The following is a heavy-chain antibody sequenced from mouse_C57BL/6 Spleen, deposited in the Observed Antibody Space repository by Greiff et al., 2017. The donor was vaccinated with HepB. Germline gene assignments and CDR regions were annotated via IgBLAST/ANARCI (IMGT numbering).Heavy chain of an antibody. Sequence: DVKLVESEGGLVQPGSSMKLSCTASGFTFSDYYMAWVRQVPEKGLEWVANINYDGSSTYYLDSLTSRFIISRDNAKNILYLQMRSLKSEDTATYYCARDPGSSDGDFDVWGTGTTVTVSS. CDR2: INYDGSST. CDR3: ARDPGSSDGDFDV. CDR1: GFTFSDYY. V-gene: IGHV5-16*01. J-gene: IGHJ1*03. D-gene: IGHD1-1*01.